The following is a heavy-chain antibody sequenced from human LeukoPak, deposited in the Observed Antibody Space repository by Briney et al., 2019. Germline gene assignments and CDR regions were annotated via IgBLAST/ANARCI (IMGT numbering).Heavy chain of an antibody. Sequence: ASVKVSCKASGYTFTGYYMHWVRQAPGQGLEWMGIINPSGGSTSYAQKFQGRVTMTRDVSTSTVYMELSSLRSEDTAVYYCARAGNGDYRRGSFDYWGQGTLVTVSS. J-gene: IGHJ4*02. CDR3: ARAGNGDYRRGSFDY. V-gene: IGHV1-46*01. CDR1: GYTFTGYY. CDR2: INPSGGST. D-gene: IGHD4-17*01.